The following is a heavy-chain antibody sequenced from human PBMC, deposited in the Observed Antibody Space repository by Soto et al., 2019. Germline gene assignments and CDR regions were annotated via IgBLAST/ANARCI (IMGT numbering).Heavy chain of an antibody. CDR3: ARSQLDSWYDYYYYGMDV. J-gene: IGHJ6*02. CDR1: GGSISSSSYY. Sequence: SETLSLTCTVSGGSISSSSYYWGWIRQPPGKGLEWIGSIYYSGSTYYNPSLKSRVTISVDTSKNQFSLKLSSVTAADTAVYYCARSQLDSWYDYYYYGMDVWGQGTTVTVSS. CDR2: IYYSGST. D-gene: IGHD6-13*01. V-gene: IGHV4-39*01.